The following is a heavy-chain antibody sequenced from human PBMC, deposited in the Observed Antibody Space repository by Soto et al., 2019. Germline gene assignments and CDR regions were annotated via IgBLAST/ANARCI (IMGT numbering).Heavy chain of an antibody. CDR3: ARHGGGSGSSSPYYFDY. CDR1: GVSISSSSYY. Sequence: QLQLQESGPGLVKPSETLSLTCTVSGVSISSSSYYWGWILQPPGKGLEWIGSIYYSGSTYYNPSLKSRVTISVDTSKNQFSLKLRSVTAADTAVQDCARHGGGSGSSSPYYFDYWGQGTLVNVSS. D-gene: IGHD3-10*01. V-gene: IGHV4-39*01. CDR2: IYYSGST. J-gene: IGHJ4*02.